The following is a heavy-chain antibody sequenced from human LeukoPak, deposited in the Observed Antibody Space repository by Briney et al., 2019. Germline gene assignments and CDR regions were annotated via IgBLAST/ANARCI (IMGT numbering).Heavy chain of an antibody. D-gene: IGHD5-18*01. CDR1: GYTFTGYY. J-gene: IGHJ4*02. Sequence: ASVKVSCKASGYTFTGYYMHWVRQAPGQGLEWMGWINPNSGGTSYAQKFQGRVTMTRDTSISTAYMELSRLRSDDTAVYYCARAAWIQPFDYWGQGTLVTVSS. CDR2: INPNSGGT. CDR3: ARAAWIQPFDY. V-gene: IGHV1-2*02.